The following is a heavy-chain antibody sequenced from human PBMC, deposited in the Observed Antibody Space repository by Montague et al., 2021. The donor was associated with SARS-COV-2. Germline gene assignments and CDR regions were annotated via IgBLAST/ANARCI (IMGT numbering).Heavy chain of an antibody. V-gene: IGHV4-34*01. Sequence: SETLSLTCAVYGGSFSGHYWSWIRQPPGKGLEWIGEINNSGSTNYNPSLKSRVTISVDTSKNQFSLKLHSVTAADTAVYYCARGRIEVSMIVVVLTGASYSMDGWGKGTTVTVSS. CDR2: INNSGST. CDR3: ARGRIEVSMIVVVLTGASYSMDG. D-gene: IGHD3-22*01. CDR1: GGSFSGHY. J-gene: IGHJ6*03.